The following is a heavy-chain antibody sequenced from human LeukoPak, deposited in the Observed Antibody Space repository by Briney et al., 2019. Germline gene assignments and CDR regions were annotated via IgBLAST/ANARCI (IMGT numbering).Heavy chain of an antibody. D-gene: IGHD3-10*01. Sequence: GGSLRLSCIASGFTFDDYAMHWVRQAPGKGLEWVSGISWNSGSIGYADSVKGRFTISRDNAKNSLHLQMNSLRAEDTAVYYCARGIYYGDIDYWGQGTLVTVSS. CDR1: GFTFDDYA. CDR2: ISWNSGSI. CDR3: ARGIYYGDIDY. J-gene: IGHJ4*02. V-gene: IGHV3-9*01.